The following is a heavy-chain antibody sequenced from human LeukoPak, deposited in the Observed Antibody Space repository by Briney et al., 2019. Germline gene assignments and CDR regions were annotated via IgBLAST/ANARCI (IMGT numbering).Heavy chain of an antibody. J-gene: IGHJ4*02. V-gene: IGHV3-9*01. Sequence: GGSLRLSCAVSGFSFDDYVMHWVRQVPGKGLEWVSGISWNSDNIDYADSVKGRFTTSRDDAKNSLYLQMNSLRAEDTAVYYCARVRDNWNDLEGWADYWGQGTLVTVSS. CDR2: ISWNSDNI. D-gene: IGHD1-20*01. CDR1: GFSFDDYV. CDR3: ARVRDNWNDLEGWADY.